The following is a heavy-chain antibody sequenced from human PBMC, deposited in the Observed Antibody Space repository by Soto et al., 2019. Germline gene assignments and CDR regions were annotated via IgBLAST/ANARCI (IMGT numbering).Heavy chain of an antibody. V-gene: IGHV4-38-2*02. CDR3: AALWFGELAFNY. CDR1: GYSIRSGYY. Sequence: SETLSLTCSASGYSIRSGYYWGWVRQAPGKGLEWLGSVYHNGIMFHNPSFQSRVTISVDTSKNQFSLNLRSVTAADTAVYYCAALWFGELAFNYWGHGILVTVSS. CDR2: VYHNGIM. D-gene: IGHD3-10*01. J-gene: IGHJ4*01.